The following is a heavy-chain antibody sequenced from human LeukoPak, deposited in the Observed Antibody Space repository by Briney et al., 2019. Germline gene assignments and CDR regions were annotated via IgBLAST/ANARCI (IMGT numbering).Heavy chain of an antibody. V-gene: IGHV1-2*02. CDR1: GYTFTGYY. Sequence: GASVKFSCKASGYTFTGYYMHWVRQAPGQGLEWMGWINPNNGGTNYAQKFQGRVTMTRDTSISTAYMELNRLRSDDTAVYYCARDPYSNYFDYWGQGTLVTVSS. CDR2: INPNNGGT. J-gene: IGHJ4*02. CDR3: ARDPYSNYFDY. D-gene: IGHD5-18*01.